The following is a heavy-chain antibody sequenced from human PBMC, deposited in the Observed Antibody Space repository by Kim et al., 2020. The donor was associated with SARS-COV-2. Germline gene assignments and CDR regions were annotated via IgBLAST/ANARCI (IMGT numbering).Heavy chain of an antibody. CDR3: VKGGNFDY. CDR2: GGTT. D-gene: IGHD1-26*01. V-gene: IGHV3-64*05. Sequence: GGTTYYADAVKGRFNISRDNSKNTLYIQMSSLRAEDTAVYYCVKGGNFDYWGQGILVTVSS. J-gene: IGHJ4*02.